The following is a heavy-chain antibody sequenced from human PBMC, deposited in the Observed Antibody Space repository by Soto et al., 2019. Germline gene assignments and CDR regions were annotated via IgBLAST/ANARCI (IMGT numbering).Heavy chain of an antibody. V-gene: IGHV3-48*02. D-gene: IGHD6-19*01. CDR1: GFKFSIYS. J-gene: IGHJ4*02. CDR3: ARSVEGHFDY. Sequence: EVQLVESGGGLVQLGGSLRLSCAASGFKFSIYSMNWVRQAPGKGLEWSAYMTSDTKTIKYSDSVKGRFTISRDNDKNSVYLQMNSLRDEDTAVYYCARSVEGHFDYWGQGTVVTVSS. CDR2: MTSDTKTI.